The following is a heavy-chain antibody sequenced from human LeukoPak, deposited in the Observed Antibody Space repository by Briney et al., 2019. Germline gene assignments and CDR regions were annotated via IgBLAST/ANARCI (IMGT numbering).Heavy chain of an antibody. CDR2: INSDGSST. Sequence: GGSLRLSCAASGFTFSSYWMHWVRQAPGKGLVWVSRINSDGSSTSYADSVKGRFTISRDNAKNTLYLQMNSLRAEDTAAYYCAREAYSYYYYMDVWGKGTTVTVSS. CDR3: AREAYSYYYYMDV. V-gene: IGHV3-74*01. D-gene: IGHD2-21*01. J-gene: IGHJ6*03. CDR1: GFTFSSYW.